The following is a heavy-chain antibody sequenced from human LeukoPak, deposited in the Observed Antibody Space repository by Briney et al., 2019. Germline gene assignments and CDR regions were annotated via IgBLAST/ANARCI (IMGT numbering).Heavy chain of an antibody. V-gene: IGHV3-7*01. CDR3: VRGGGHFDF. Sequence: GSLRLSCAASGFSFTSYSMSWVRQAPGKGLEWVANIKQDGREKYCVDSVEGRFTISRDNAKSSLYLQMNSLRAEDTAVYYCVRGGGHFDFWGQGTLVTVSS. J-gene: IGHJ4*02. CDR2: IKQDGREK. CDR1: GFSFTSYS. D-gene: IGHD3-16*01.